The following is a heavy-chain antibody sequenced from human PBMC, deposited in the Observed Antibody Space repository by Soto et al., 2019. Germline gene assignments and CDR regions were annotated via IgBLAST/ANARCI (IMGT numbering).Heavy chain of an antibody. CDR3: ARASCPAPY. V-gene: IGHV3-66*01. CDR1: GFTVSTNN. CDR2: IYSDDSA. J-gene: IGHJ4*02. D-gene: IGHD2-2*01. Sequence: EVQLVESGGGLVQPGGSLRLSCAASGFTVSTNNMNWVRQAPGKGLEWVSIIYSDDSAYYTDSVKGRFTVSRDNSKNTLYLQMNSLRAEDTAVYYCARASCPAPYWGQGTLVTVSS.